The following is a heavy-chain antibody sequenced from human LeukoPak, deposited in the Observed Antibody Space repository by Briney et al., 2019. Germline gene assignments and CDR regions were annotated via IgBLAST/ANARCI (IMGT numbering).Heavy chain of an antibody. CDR3: ARAPSLRRYFDWLSRIPNAFDI. Sequence: ASVKVSCKASGYTFTSYGISWVRQAPGQGLEWMGWISAYNGNTNYAQKLQGRVTMTTDTSTSTAYMELRSLRSDDTAVYYCARAPSLRRYFDWLSRIPNAFDIWGQGTTVTVSS. CDR2: ISAYNGNT. J-gene: IGHJ3*02. CDR1: GYTFTSYG. D-gene: IGHD3-9*01. V-gene: IGHV1-18*01.